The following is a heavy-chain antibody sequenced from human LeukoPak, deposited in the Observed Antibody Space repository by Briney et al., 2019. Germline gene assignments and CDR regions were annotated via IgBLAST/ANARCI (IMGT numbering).Heavy chain of an antibody. CDR2: IGISSGNT. J-gene: IGHJ4*02. D-gene: IGHD5-24*01. CDR1: GFTFSAYS. V-gene: IGHV3-48*01. Sequence: PGGSLLLSCAASGFTFSAYSMNWVRPAPGKGLEWISYIGISSGNTKYADSVKGRFTISGDKAKNSLYLQMNSLRVEDTAVYYCARDYKYAFDNWGQGTLVTVSS. CDR3: ARDYKYAFDN.